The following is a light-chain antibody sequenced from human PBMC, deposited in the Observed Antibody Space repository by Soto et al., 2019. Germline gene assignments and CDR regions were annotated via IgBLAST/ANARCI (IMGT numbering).Light chain of an antibody. Sequence: DIQMTQSPSSLSASVGDRVTITCQASHDIVNYLNWYQQQPGKAPKILIYDASSLESGVPSRFSGSGSGTEFTLTISSLQPEDFATYYCQHLNSCLPITFGQGTRLEI. CDR3: QHLNSCLPIT. CDR2: DAS. V-gene: IGKV1-17*01. J-gene: IGKJ5*01. CDR1: HDIVNY.